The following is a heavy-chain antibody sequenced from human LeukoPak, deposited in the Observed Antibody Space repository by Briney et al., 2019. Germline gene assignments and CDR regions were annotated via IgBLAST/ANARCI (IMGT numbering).Heavy chain of an antibody. CDR3: PRGRLRYFDWGGYYYYGMDV. CDR2: IYYSGST. Sequence: SETLSLTCTVSGDSIRSGGYYWSWIRQHPGKGLEWIGYIYYSGSTYYNPSLKSRVTISVDTSKNQFSLKLSSVTAADTAVYYCPRGRLRYFDWGGYYYYGMDVWAKGPRSPSP. CDR1: GDSIRSGGYY. J-gene: IGHJ6*02. D-gene: IGHD3-9*01. V-gene: IGHV4-31*03.